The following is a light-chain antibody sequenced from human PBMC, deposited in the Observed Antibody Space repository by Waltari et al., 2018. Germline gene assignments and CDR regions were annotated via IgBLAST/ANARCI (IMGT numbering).Light chain of an antibody. CDR1: RSDVGGYDY. V-gene: IGLV2-14*01. J-gene: IGLJ2*01. CDR3: GSYTSSITLV. Sequence: QSALTQPASVSGSPGQPITLSCTGTRSDVGGYDYFSWYQHHPGKPPKLMIYEVSNRPSGVSNRFSGSKSGNTASLAISGLQADDEADYYCGSYTSSITLVFGGGTKLTVL. CDR2: EVS.